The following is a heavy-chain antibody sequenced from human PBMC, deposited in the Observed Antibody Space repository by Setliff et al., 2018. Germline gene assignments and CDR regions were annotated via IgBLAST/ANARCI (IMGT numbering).Heavy chain of an antibody. Sequence: SETLSLTCTVSGGSISPYFWSWIRQPPGKGLEWIGYIYHNGNTNFNPSLKSRVNMSVDTSKDQIALNLKSVTAADTAVYYCARDRTAYSYGLDVWGQGTTVTVSS. CDR2: IYHNGNT. J-gene: IGHJ6*02. D-gene: IGHD5-18*01. CDR1: GGSISPYF. V-gene: IGHV4-59*01. CDR3: ARDRTAYSYGLDV.